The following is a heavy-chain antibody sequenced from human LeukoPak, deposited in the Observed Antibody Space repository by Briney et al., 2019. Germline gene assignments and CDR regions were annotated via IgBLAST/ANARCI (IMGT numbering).Heavy chain of an antibody. CDR1: GFTFSSYS. Sequence: PGGSLRLSCAASGFTFSSYSMNWVRQAPGKGLEWVSYISSSSTYIYYADSVKGRFTVSRDNAQNSLHLQMNSLRAEETAVYYCASNVTTTPITTGGAFNIWGQGTMVTVSS. D-gene: IGHD4-17*01. CDR3: ASNVTTTPITTGGAFNI. V-gene: IGHV3-21*01. J-gene: IGHJ3*02. CDR2: ISSSSTYI.